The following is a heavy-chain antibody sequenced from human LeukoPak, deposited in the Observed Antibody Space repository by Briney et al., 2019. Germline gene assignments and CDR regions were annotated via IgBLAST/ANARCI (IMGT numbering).Heavy chain of an antibody. Sequence: SETLSLTCTVSGGSISSSSYYWGWIRQPPGKGLEWIGSIYYSGSTYYNPSLKSRVTMSVDTSKNQFSLKLSSVTAADTAVYYCARDMRIVGATWDAFDIWGQGTMVTVSS. CDR1: GGSISSSSYY. V-gene: IGHV4-39*07. D-gene: IGHD1-26*01. CDR2: IYYSGST. CDR3: ARDMRIVGATWDAFDI. J-gene: IGHJ3*02.